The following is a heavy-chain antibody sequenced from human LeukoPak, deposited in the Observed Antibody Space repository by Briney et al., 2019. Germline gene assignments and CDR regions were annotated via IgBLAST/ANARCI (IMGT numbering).Heavy chain of an antibody. J-gene: IGHJ4*02. V-gene: IGHV3-21*01. CDR3: ARASIAVSGGFDY. D-gene: IGHD6-19*01. CDR1: GFTFSNYN. CDR2: ICSSSSYI. Sequence: GGSLRLSCAASGFTFSNYNMNWVRQAPGKGLEWVSSICSSSSYIYYADSVKGRFTISRDNAKNSLYLQMNSLRAEDTAVYYCARASIAVSGGFDYWGQGTLITVSS.